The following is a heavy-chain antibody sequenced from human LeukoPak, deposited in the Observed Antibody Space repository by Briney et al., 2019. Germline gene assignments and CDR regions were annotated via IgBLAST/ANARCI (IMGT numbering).Heavy chain of an antibody. J-gene: IGHJ3*02. Sequence: ASVKVSCKASGYTFTSYGISWVRQAPGQGLEWMGWISAYNGNTNYAQKLQGRVTMTTDTSTSTAYMELRSLRSDDTAVYYCATDRSLTGTKALDAFDIWGQGTMVTVSS. CDR2: ISAYNGNT. V-gene: IGHV1-18*01. D-gene: IGHD1-7*01. CDR3: ATDRSLTGTKALDAFDI. CDR1: GYTFTSYG.